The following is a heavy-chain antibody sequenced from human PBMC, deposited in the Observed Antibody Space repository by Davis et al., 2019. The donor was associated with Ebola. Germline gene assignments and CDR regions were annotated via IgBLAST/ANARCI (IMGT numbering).Heavy chain of an antibody. CDR3: AKAMTMWLGMDV. Sequence: GESLKISCAASGFTFSSYSMNWVRQAPGKGLEWVSSISSSSSYIYYADSVKGRFTISRDNAKNSLYLQMNSLRAEDTAVYYCAKAMTMWLGMDVWGQGTTVTVSS. J-gene: IGHJ6*02. CDR2: ISSSSSYI. D-gene: IGHD6-19*01. CDR1: GFTFSSYS. V-gene: IGHV3-21*01.